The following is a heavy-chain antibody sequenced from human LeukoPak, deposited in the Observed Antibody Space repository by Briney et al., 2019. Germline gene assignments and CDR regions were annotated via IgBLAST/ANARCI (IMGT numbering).Heavy chain of an antibody. J-gene: IGHJ4*02. CDR3: TTDLKESGSDTTTGFQY. CDR1: GFTFSKNA. CDR2: MSGSGDSS. Sequence: GSLRLSCAASGFTFSKNAMSWVRQAPGKGLEWVSAMSGSGDSSYYADSVKGRFTISRDISKNTLYLQMNSLGVEDTAVYYCTTDLKESGSDTTTGFQYWGQGTLVTVSS. D-gene: IGHD1-26*01. V-gene: IGHV3-23*01.